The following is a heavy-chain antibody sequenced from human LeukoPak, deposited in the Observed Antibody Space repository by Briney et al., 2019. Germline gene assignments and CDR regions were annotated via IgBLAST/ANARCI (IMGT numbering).Heavy chain of an antibody. CDR1: GYSISSGYY. CDR3: ARESCSGGSCYLYYFDY. CDR2: IYHSGST. Sequence: SETLSLTCTVSGYSISSGYYWGWIRQPPGKGLEWIGSIYHSGSTYYNPSLKSRVTISVDTSKNQFSLKLSSVTAADTAVYYCARESCSGGSCYLYYFDYWGQGTLVTVSS. D-gene: IGHD2-15*01. V-gene: IGHV4-38-2*02. J-gene: IGHJ4*02.